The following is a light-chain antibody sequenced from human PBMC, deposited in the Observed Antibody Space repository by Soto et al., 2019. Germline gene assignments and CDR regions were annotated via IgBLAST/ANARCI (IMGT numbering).Light chain of an antibody. V-gene: IGKV3-20*01. Sequence: EIVLTQSPGTLSLSPGERATLSCRASQSVSSSYLAWYQQKPGQAPRLLIYGASSRATGIPDMFSGSGSGTDFTLTISRLEPEDFAAYYCQQYGGSPLYTFGQGTKVEIK. J-gene: IGKJ2*01. CDR3: QQYGGSPLYT. CDR1: QSVSSSY. CDR2: GAS.